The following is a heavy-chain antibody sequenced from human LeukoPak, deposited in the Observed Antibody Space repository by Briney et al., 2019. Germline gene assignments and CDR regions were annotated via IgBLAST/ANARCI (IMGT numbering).Heavy chain of an antibody. CDR1: GGSISSYY. Sequence: SETLSLICTVSGGSISSYYWSWIRQPPGKGLEWIGYIYYSGSTNYNPSLKSRVTISVDTSKNQFSLKLSSVTAADTAVYYCARQYGSGSYYTDRYGRYYFDYWGQGTLVTVSS. CDR2: IYYSGST. J-gene: IGHJ4*02. D-gene: IGHD3-10*01. V-gene: IGHV4-59*08. CDR3: ARQYGSGSYYTDRYGRYYFDY.